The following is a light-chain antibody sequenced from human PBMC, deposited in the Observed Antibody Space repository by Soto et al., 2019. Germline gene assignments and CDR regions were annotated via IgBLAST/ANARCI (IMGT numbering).Light chain of an antibody. J-gene: IGKJ1*01. CDR3: QRYNNWPPWT. Sequence: EIVMTQSPATLSVSPGERATLSCRASQSVSSNLAWYQQKPGQAPRLLIYGASTRATGIPARFSGSGSGTEFPPTISSLQAEDFAVYYRQRYNNWPPWTFGQGTKVEIK. CDR1: QSVSSN. CDR2: GAS. V-gene: IGKV3D-15*01.